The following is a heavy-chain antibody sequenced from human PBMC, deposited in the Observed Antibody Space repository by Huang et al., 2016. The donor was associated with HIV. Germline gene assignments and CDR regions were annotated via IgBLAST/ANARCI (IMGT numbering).Heavy chain of an antibody. J-gene: IGHJ6*03. CDR3: ARHREGPVAYYSGWGSHLNYMDV. Sequence: QLLLQESGPGLVKPSEALALTCAVSGGSIRSSDYHWGWIRQPPGKGLEGIGSIYFKGSTHYSPSLKRRVTIAVDTSKNLFFLNLTSMTAADTAVYYCARHREGPVAYYSGWGSHLNYMDVWGRGRTVVVSS. CDR1: GGSIRSSDYH. D-gene: IGHD3-10*01. CDR2: IYFKGST. V-gene: IGHV4-39*01.